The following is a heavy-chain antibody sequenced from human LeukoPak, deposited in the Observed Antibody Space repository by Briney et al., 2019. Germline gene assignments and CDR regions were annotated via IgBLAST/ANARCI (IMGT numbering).Heavy chain of an antibody. CDR2: ISYDGSNK. Sequence: GGSLRLSCAASGFTFSSYAMHWVRQAPGKGLEWVAVISYDGSNKYYADSVKGRFTISRDSSKNTLYLQMNSLRAEDTAVYYCARAKDIAVAGNYFDYWGQGTLVTVSS. J-gene: IGHJ4*02. CDR1: GFTFSSYA. V-gene: IGHV3-30-3*01. D-gene: IGHD6-19*01. CDR3: ARAKDIAVAGNYFDY.